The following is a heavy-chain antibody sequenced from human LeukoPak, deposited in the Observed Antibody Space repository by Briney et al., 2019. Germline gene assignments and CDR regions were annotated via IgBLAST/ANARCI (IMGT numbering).Heavy chain of an antibody. CDR3: ERVLSGAGDF. CDR2: INEDGSIT. Sequence: GGSLRLSCADSGFSFSRYWMHWVRQVPGKGLVWVSRINEDGSITNYADSVKGRFTISRDNAKRTLYLQMHSLRAEDTAMYYCERVLSGAGDFGGQGTLVTVSS. D-gene: IGHD1-26*01. V-gene: IGHV3-74*01. J-gene: IGHJ4*02. CDR1: GFSFSRYW.